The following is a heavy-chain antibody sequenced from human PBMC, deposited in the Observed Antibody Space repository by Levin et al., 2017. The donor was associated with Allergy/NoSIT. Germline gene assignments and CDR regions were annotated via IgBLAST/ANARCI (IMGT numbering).Heavy chain of an antibody. Sequence: PGGSLRLSCAASGILFSSYDMNWVRQAPGKGLEWVSSISAGGNYIYYADSVKGRFTISRDNAKNTLYLQMNSLTVDDTAVYDCAKDLAPDSGWEIDYWGQGTLVTVSS. D-gene: IGHD1-26*01. J-gene: IGHJ4*02. CDR2: ISAGGNYI. V-gene: IGHV3-21*04. CDR1: GILFSSYD. CDR3: AKDLAPDSGWEIDY.